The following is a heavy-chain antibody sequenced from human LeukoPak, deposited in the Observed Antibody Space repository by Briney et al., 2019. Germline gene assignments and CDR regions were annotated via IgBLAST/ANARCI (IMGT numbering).Heavy chain of an antibody. J-gene: IGHJ5*02. D-gene: IGHD2-15*01. Sequence: ASVKVSCKASGYTFTSFDINWVRQATGQGLEWMGWMNPNSGNTGYAQKFQGRVTMTRNTSISTAYMELSSLRSEDTAVYYCARGPSAYCSGASCYSGSAWFDPWGQGTLVTVSS. V-gene: IGHV1-8*01. CDR3: ARGPSAYCSGASCYSGSAWFDP. CDR2: MNPNSGNT. CDR1: GYTFTSFD.